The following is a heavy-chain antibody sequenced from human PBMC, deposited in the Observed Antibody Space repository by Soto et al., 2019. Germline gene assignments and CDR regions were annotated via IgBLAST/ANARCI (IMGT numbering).Heavy chain of an antibody. CDR1: GFSLSTSGRG. D-gene: IGHD4-17*01. CDR3: AHRGYGDYPRDNWFDP. CDR2: IYWNDDE. Sequence: QITLKESGPTLVKPTQTLTLTCSFSGFSLSTSGRGVGWIRQPPGKALEWLALIYWNDDERYSPSLKNRFTITKDTSKNQVVLTMTNMDPVDTATYYCAHRGYGDYPRDNWFDPWGQGTLVTVSS. V-gene: IGHV2-5*01. J-gene: IGHJ5*02.